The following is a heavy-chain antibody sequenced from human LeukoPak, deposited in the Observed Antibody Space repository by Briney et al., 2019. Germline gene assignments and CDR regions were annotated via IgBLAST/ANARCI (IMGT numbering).Heavy chain of an antibody. CDR1: GFTFSSYG. CDR3: ARDLAYSRLDY. CDR2: ISYDGSNK. J-gene: IGHJ4*02. V-gene: IGHV3-30*03. D-gene: IGHD5-18*01. Sequence: GGSLRLSCAASGFTFSSYGMHWVRQAPGKGLEWVAVISYDGSNKYYADSVKGRFTISRDNAENSLYLQMNSLRVEDTAFYYCARDLAYSRLDYWGQGMLVTVSS.